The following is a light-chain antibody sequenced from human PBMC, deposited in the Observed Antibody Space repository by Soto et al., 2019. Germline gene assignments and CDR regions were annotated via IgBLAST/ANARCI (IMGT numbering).Light chain of an antibody. Sequence: QSVLTQPASVSGSPGQSITISCTGTSSDVGGYNYVSWYQQHPGKAPKLMIYDVSNRPSGVSTRFSGSKSANTASLTISGLQAEDEADDYCSSYTGSSTYVVFGGGTKLTVL. J-gene: IGLJ2*01. CDR3: SSYTGSSTYVV. V-gene: IGLV2-14*01. CDR2: DVS. CDR1: SSDVGGYNY.